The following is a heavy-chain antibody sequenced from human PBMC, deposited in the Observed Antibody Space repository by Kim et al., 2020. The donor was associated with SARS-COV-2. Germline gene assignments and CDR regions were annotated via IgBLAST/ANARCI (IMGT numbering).Heavy chain of an antibody. V-gene: IGHV3-9*01. CDR1: GFTFGDYA. D-gene: IGHD2-21*01. CDR2: ISWNSGSI. J-gene: IGHJ3*02. CDR3: AKDKGGGGGAVHAFDI. Sequence: GGSLRLSCAASGFTFGDYAMHWVRQAPGKGLEWVSGISWNSGSIGYADSVKGRFTISRDNAKNSLYLQMNSLRAEDTALYYCAKDKGGGGGAVHAFDIWGQGTMVTVSS.